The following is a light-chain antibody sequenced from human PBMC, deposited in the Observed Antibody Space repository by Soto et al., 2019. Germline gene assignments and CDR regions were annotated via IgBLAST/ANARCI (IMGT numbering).Light chain of an antibody. V-gene: IGKV3-20*01. CDR2: GAS. CDR3: HQYDNAPQT. Sequence: EIVLTQAAGTLSLSPGERATLSCRASQSVSNNYLAWYQQKPGQAPRLLIYGASSRATGIPDRFSGSGSGTDFSLTISRLEPEDFAVYYCHQYDNAPQTYGQGTKVDNK. CDR1: QSVSNNY. J-gene: IGKJ2*01.